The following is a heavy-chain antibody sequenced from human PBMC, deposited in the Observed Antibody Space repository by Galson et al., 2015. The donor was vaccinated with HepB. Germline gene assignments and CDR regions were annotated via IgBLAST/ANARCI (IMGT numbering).Heavy chain of an antibody. CDR2: IIPIFGTA. D-gene: IGHD3-22*01. CDR3: AREGYYYDSSGYYPSLFDY. V-gene: IGHV1-69*13. CDR1: GGTFSSYA. J-gene: IGHJ4*02. Sequence: SVKVSCKASGGTFSSYAISWVRQAPGQGLEWMGGIIPIFGTANYAQKFQGRVTITADESTSTAYMELSGLRSEDTAVYYCAREGYYYDSSGYYPSLFDYWGQGTLVPVSS.